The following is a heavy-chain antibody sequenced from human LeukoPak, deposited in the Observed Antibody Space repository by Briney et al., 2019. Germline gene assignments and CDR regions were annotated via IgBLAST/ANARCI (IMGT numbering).Heavy chain of an antibody. D-gene: IGHD3-22*01. J-gene: IGHJ5*02. CDR2: IYYSGST. V-gene: IGHV4-59*01. Sequence: SETLSLTCTVSGGSISSYYWSWIRQPPGKGLEWIGYIYYSGSTNYNPSLKSRVTISVDTSKNQFSLKLSSVTAADTAVYYCARDQGDYDSSGYYLNWFDPWGQGTLVTVSS. CDR3: ARDQGDYDSSGYYLNWFDP. CDR1: GGSISSYY.